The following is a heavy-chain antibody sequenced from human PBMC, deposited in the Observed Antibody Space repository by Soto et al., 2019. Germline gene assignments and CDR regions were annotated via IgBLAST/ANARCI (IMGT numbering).Heavy chain of an antibody. CDR3: ARPYDFWSGPLGMDV. V-gene: IGHV4-4*02. CDR2: IYHSGST. CDR1: GGSISSSNW. Sequence: PSETLSLTCAVSGGSISSSNWWSWVRQPPGEGLEWIGEIYHSGSTNYNPSLKSRVTISVDKSKNQFSLKLSSVTAADTAVYYCARPYDFWSGPLGMDVWGQGTTVTVSS. J-gene: IGHJ6*02. D-gene: IGHD3-3*01.